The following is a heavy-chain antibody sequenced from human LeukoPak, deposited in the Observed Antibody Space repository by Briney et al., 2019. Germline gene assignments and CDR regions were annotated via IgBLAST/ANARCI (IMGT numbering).Heavy chain of an antibody. D-gene: IGHD6-6*01. CDR3: ARGPRVYRYSSSSWWFDP. CDR1: GFTVSSNY. J-gene: IGHJ5*02. CDR2: IYSGGNT. V-gene: IGHV3-66*01. Sequence: GGSLRLSCAASGFTVSSNYMSWVRQAPGEGLEWVSVIYSGGNTYYADSVKGRFTISRDNSKNTLYLQMNSLRAEDTAVYYCARGPRVYRYSSSSWWFDPWGQGTLVTVSS.